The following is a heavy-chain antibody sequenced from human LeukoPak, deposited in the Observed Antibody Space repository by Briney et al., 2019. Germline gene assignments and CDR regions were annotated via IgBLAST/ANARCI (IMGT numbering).Heavy chain of an antibody. CDR3: AKVALAVAGTPHFDY. V-gene: IGHV3-23*01. D-gene: IGHD6-19*01. Sequence: GGTLRLSCAASGFTFSSYGMSWVRQAPGKGLEWVSAISGSGGSTYYADSVKGRFTISRDNSKNTLYLQMNSLRAEDTAVYYSAKVALAVAGTPHFDYWGQGTLVTVSS. J-gene: IGHJ4*02. CDR2: ISGSGGST. CDR1: GFTFSSYG.